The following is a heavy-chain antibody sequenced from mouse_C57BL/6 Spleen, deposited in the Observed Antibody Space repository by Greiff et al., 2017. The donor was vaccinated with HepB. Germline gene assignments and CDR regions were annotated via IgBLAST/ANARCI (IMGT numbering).Heavy chain of an antibody. CDR2: IDPETGGT. D-gene: IGHD6-5*01. CDR1: GYTFTDYE. Sequence: QVQLKESGAELVRPGASVTLSCKASGYTFTDYEMHWVKQTPVHGLEWIGAIDPETGGTAYNQKFKGKAILTADKSSSTAYMELRSLTSEDSAVYYCTRATTLYYYAMDYWGQGTSVTVSS. CDR3: TRATTLYYYAMDY. V-gene: IGHV1-15*01. J-gene: IGHJ4*01.